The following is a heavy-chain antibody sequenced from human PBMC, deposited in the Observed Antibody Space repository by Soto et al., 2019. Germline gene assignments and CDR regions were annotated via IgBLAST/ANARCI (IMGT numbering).Heavy chain of an antibody. J-gene: IGHJ4*02. Sequence: SETLSLTCTVSGGSITTGGYSWSWIRQLPGKGLEWIGHRYYSESTYYNPSPKSRVSISLDTSKNQFSLKLSFVTAADTAMYYCARTKCTGGSCYSCSLDYWGQGTPVTVSS. D-gene: IGHD2-15*01. CDR1: GGSITTGGYS. CDR2: RYYSEST. V-gene: IGHV4-31*03. CDR3: ARTKCTGGSCYSCSLDY.